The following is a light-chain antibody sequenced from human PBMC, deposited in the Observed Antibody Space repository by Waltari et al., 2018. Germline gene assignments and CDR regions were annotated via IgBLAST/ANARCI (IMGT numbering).Light chain of an antibody. CDR2: KAS. CDR3: QQFKSFPFT. CDR1: QSISNW. V-gene: IGKV1-5*03. Sequence: DIQMTQSPSTLSASVGDRVTITCRASQSISNWLAWYQQKPGKAPNLLNYKASSLESGVPSRFSGGGSGTEFTLTISSLQPDDFATYYCQQFKSFPFTFGGGTKVEVK. J-gene: IGKJ4*01.